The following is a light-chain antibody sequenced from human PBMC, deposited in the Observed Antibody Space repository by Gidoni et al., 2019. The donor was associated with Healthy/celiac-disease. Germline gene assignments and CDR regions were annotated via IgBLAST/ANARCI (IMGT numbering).Light chain of an antibody. CDR2: WAS. Sequence: DIVMAQSTDSLAVSLGERATINCKSSQSVLYSSNNKNYLAWYQQKPGQSPKLLIYWASTRGSGVPDRFSGSGSGTDFTLTISSLQAEDVAVYYCQQYYSTPYTFGQGTKLEIK. V-gene: IGKV4-1*01. CDR1: QSVLYSSNNKNY. J-gene: IGKJ2*01. CDR3: QQYYSTPYT.